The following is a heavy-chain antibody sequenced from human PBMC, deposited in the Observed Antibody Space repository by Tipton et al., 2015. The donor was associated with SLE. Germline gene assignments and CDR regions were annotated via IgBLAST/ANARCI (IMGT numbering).Heavy chain of an antibody. CDR3: ARQGQQLVRPYYYGMDV. D-gene: IGHD6-13*01. V-gene: IGHV4-59*08. J-gene: IGHJ6*02. Sequence: LRLSCTVSGGSISSYYWSWIRQPPGKGLEWIGYIYYSGGTNYNPSLKSRFTISVDTPKNQFSLKLSSVTAADTAVYYCARQGQQLVRPYYYGMDVWGQGTTVTVSS. CDR2: IYYSGGT. CDR1: GGSISSYY.